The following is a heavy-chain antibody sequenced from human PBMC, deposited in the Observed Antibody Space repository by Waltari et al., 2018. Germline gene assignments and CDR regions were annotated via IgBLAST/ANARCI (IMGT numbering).Heavy chain of an antibody. CDR1: YGSISQTFH. V-gene: IGHV4-39*07. CDR3: TRLDAIPTGGFDY. Sequence: GLVKPSETLSLTCDVSYGSISQTFHWNWIRKSPGKGLEWIGNFFGVSGRTYYNPALKSRVTISKDTSKNQFFLEVRSVNAADTAVYYCTRLDAIPTGGFDYWGQGVLVTVSS. D-gene: IGHD2-2*02. J-gene: IGHJ4*02. CDR2: FFGVSGRT.